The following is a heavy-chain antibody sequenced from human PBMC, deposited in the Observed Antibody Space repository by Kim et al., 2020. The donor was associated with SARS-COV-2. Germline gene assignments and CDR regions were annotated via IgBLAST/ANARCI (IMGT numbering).Heavy chain of an antibody. CDR1: GITFSSYT. Sequence: GGSLRLSCAASGITFSSYTMNWVRQAPGKGLEWVSSINTGSNYIYYADSVKGRFTISRDNAKNSLYLQMNSLRAEDTAVYYCANARGHWGQGTLFTVSS. V-gene: IGHV3-21*01. J-gene: IGHJ4*02. CDR2: INTGSNYI. CDR3: ANARGH. D-gene: IGHD3-10*01.